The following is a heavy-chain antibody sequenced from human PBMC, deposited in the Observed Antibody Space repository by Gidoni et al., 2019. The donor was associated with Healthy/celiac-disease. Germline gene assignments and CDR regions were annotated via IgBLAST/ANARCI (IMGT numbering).Heavy chain of an antibody. CDR1: GFPFSSYA. V-gene: IGHV3-23*01. D-gene: IGHD3-3*01. CDR3: AKAPIFGVVGMDV. J-gene: IGHJ6*02. Sequence: EVQLLESGGGLVQPGGSLRLSCAASGFPFSSYAMSWVRQAPGKGLEWVSAISGSGGSTYYADAVKGRFTISRDNSKNTLYLQMNSLRAEDTSVYYCAKAPIFGVVGMDVWGQGTTVTVSS. CDR2: ISGSGGST.